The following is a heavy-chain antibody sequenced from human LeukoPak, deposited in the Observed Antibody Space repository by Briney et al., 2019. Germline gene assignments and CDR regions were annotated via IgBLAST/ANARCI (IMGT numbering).Heavy chain of an antibody. J-gene: IGHJ2*01. Sequence: TGGSLRLSCAASGFSVSTKYMNWVRQAPGKGLEWVSILYSGSDTYYANSVKGRSTISRDSSKNILFLQMNDLRAEDTAVYYCARVGDHFHWYLDLWGRGTQVTVSS. CDR2: LYSGSDT. CDR1: GFSVSTKY. D-gene: IGHD3-10*01. CDR3: ARVGDHFHWYLDL. V-gene: IGHV3-53*01.